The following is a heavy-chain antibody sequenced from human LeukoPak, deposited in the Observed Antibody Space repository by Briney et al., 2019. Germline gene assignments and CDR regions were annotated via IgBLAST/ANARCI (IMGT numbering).Heavy chain of an antibody. J-gene: IGHJ4*02. CDR3: ARDAGYGYDRFDY. CDR2: IKEDGSDK. D-gene: IGHD5-18*01. CDR1: GFIFSNYW. V-gene: IGHV3-7*01. Sequence: GGSLRLSCEASGFIFSNYWMAWVRQAPGKGLEWVANIKEDGSDKNYVESMKGRYTISRDNAQNSLYLQMNRLGVEDTAVYCCARDAGYGYDRFDYWGQGTQVTVSS.